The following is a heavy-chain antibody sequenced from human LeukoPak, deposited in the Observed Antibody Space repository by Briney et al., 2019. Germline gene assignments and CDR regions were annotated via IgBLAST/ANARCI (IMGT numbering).Heavy chain of an antibody. D-gene: IGHD6-19*01. J-gene: IGHJ5*02. Sequence: SVKVSCKASGGTFSSYAISWVRQAPGQGLEWMGGIIPIFGTANYAQKFQGRVTITADESTSTAYMELRSLRSDDTAVYYCATGQWLVDDREWFDPWGQGTLVTVSS. V-gene: IGHV1-69*13. CDR2: IIPIFGTA. CDR3: ATGQWLVDDREWFDP. CDR1: GGTFSSYA.